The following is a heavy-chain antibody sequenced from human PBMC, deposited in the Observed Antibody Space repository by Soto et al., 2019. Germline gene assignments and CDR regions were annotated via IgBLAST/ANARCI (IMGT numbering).Heavy chain of an antibody. Sequence: QVQLVESGGGLVKPGGSLRLSCAASGFTLSAYYMTWIRQALGKGLEWVSYITGSGSTTYYVDSVKGRFTISRDNARNSLYLQMDSLRAEDTAVYYCARDYSNKGFDYWGQGTVVTVSS. CDR1: GFTLSAYY. V-gene: IGHV3-11*01. J-gene: IGHJ4*02. CDR3: ARDYSNKGFDY. D-gene: IGHD4-4*01. CDR2: ITGSGSTT.